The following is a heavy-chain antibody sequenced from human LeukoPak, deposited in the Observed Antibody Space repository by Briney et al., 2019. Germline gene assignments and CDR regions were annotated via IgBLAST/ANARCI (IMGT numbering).Heavy chain of an antibody. Sequence: GGSLRLSCAASGFTFSTYTMYWVRHPPGKRLEWVSIIGSSGGGIHYADSVKGRFTISRDNSKNTLYLQMNSLRAEDTAVYYCARFVENYYGMDVWGQGTMVTVS. CDR1: GFTFSTYT. CDR2: IGSSGGGI. V-gene: IGHV3-23*01. CDR3: ARFVENYYGMDV. J-gene: IGHJ6*02. D-gene: IGHD5-24*01.